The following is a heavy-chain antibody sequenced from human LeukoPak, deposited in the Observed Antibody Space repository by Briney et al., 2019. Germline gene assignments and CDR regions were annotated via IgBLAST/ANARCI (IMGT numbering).Heavy chain of an antibody. CDR1: GFSFIGYG. J-gene: IGHJ6*03. CDR2: IRYDGSNE. V-gene: IGHV3-30*02. CDR3: AKVMPPGRIRFYSYYMDV. D-gene: IGHD2-15*01. Sequence: PGWSLRLSCAASGFSFIGYGMHWFRQAPGEGRQWVAFIRYDGSNEYYADSVKGRFTISRDKSKNTLSLQMNGLRVEDTAVYYCAKVMPPGRIRFYSYYMDVWGKGTTVSVS.